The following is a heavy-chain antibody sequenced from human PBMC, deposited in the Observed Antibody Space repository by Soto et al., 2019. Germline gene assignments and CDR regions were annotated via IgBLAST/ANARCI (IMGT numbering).Heavy chain of an antibody. CDR1: GFAFSHYG. CDR2: IRFDGTEK. V-gene: IGHV3-30*02. CDR3: ATVGVTAGFDY. D-gene: IGHD1-26*01. J-gene: IGHJ4*02. Sequence: QVQLAESGGGVVQPGGSLRLSCVAYGFAFSHYGMHWVRQAPGKGLEWVAVIRFDGTEKFYAESVRGRFIISRDNSNNIAFLQMNSLRAEDTAVYYCATVGVTAGFDYWGQGTLVTVAS.